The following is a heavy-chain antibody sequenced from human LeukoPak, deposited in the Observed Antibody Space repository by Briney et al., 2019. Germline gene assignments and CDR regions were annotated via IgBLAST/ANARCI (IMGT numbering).Heavy chain of an antibody. CDR1: GFTFSDYA. CDR2: IRHDGGNQ. CDR3: ARAKHYDFWSGFRRGPDPDAFDI. Sequence: GGSLRLSCAASGFTFSDYAMHWVRQAPGEGLQWLAVIRHDGGNQDHADSVKGRFIISRDNAKNSLYLQMYSLRAEDTAVYYCARAKHYDFWSGFRRGPDPDAFDIWGQGTMVTVSS. V-gene: IGHV3-30*04. J-gene: IGHJ3*02. D-gene: IGHD3-3*01.